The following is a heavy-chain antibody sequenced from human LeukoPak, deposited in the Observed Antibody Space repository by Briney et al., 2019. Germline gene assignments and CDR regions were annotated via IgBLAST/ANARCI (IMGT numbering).Heavy chain of an antibody. V-gene: IGHV3-23*01. J-gene: IGHJ4*02. CDR2: ISGSGGST. CDR1: GFTLSSLA. D-gene: IGHD2-15*01. Sequence: GGPLSLSCAAPGFTLSSLALTGVRQVPGKGRGWVSAISGSGGSTYYADSVKGRFTISRDNSKNTLYLQMNSLRAEDTAVYYCAKPTSSGGSDYWGQGTLVTVSS. CDR3: AKPTSSGGSDY.